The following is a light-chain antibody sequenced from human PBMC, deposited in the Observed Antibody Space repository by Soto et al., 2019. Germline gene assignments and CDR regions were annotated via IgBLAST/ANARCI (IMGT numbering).Light chain of an antibody. CDR2: EGR. CDR3: CSYAGGSTLV. J-gene: IGLJ2*01. CDR1: SSDVGSYNL. Sequence: QSVLTQPASVSGSPGQSITISCTGTSSDVGSYNLVSWYQQHPGKSPKLIIYEGRKRPSGISNRFSGSKSGNTASLTISGLQAEDEADYHCCSYAGGSTLVFGGGTKVTVL. V-gene: IGLV2-23*01.